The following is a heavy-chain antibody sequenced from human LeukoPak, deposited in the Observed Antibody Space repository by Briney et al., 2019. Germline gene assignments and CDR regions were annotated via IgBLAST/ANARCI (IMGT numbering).Heavy chain of an antibody. J-gene: IGHJ4*02. Sequence: GGSLRLSCAASGFTFSDYYMNWIRQAPGKGLEWLSYISGSGSTIYYADSVEGRFTISRDNPKNSLYLQMNSLRAEDTAVYYCARGLYSSGLWGQGTLVTVSS. CDR2: ISGSGSTI. CDR1: GFTFSDYY. D-gene: IGHD6-19*01. CDR3: ARGLYSSGL. V-gene: IGHV3-11*01.